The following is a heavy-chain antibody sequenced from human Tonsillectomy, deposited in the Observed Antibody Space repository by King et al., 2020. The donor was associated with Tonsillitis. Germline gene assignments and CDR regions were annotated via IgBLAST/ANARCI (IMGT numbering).Heavy chain of an antibody. CDR3: ARYHDSSGYYYVSRFDS. D-gene: IGHD3-22*01. Sequence: QLQESGPGLVKPSQTLSLTCTVSGGSISSGGYYWNWIRQHPGKGLEWIGYIYYSGSTYYNPSLKSRVTISVDTSKNQFSLKLSSVTAADTAVYYCARYHDSSGYYYVSRFDSWGQGTLVTVSS. J-gene: IGHJ5*01. V-gene: IGHV4-31*03. CDR2: IYYSGST. CDR1: GGSISSGGYY.